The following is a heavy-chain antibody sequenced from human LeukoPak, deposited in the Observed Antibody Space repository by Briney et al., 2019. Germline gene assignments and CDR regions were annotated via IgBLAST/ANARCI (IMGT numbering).Heavy chain of an antibody. Sequence: GGSLRLSCAASGFTFSSYTMSWVRQAPGKGLEWVSAIRGSADTTYYADSVKGRFSISRDNSKNTLYLQMNSLRAEDTAVYYCAGGGATVYWGQGTLVTVSS. CDR3: AGGGATVY. CDR1: GFTFSSYT. CDR2: IRGSADTT. D-gene: IGHD1-26*01. V-gene: IGHV3-23*01. J-gene: IGHJ4*02.